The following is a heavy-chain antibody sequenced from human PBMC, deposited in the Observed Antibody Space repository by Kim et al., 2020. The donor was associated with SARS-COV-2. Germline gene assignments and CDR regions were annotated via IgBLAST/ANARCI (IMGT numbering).Heavy chain of an antibody. CDR3: ATETIGPYYGSGSYYAFDI. J-gene: IGHJ3*02. D-gene: IGHD3-10*01. CDR2: FDPEDGET. Sequence: ASVKVSCKVSGYTLTELSMHWVRQAPGKGLEWMGGFDPEDGETIYAQKFQGRVTMTEDTSTDTAYMELSSLRSEDTAVYYCATETIGPYYGSGSYYAFDIWGQGTMVTVSS. CDR1: GYTLTELS. V-gene: IGHV1-24*01.